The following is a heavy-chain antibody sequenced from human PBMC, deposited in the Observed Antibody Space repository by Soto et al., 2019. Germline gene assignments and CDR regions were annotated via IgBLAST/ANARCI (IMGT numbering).Heavy chain of an antibody. CDR1: GYTFTGYY. D-gene: IGHD3-10*01. CDR3: ARGITMVRGVIDYYYYYMDV. Sequence: SVKVSCKASGYTFTGYYMHWVRQAPGQGLELMGWINPNSGGTNYAQKFQGWVTMTRDTSISTAYMELSRLRSDDTAVYYCARGITMVRGVIDYYYYYMDVWGKGTTVTVSS. V-gene: IGHV1-2*04. CDR2: INPNSGGT. J-gene: IGHJ6*03.